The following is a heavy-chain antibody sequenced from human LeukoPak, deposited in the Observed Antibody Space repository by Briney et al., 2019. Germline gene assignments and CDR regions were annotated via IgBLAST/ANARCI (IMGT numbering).Heavy chain of an antibody. CDR1: GFTFDDYA. V-gene: IGHV3-9*01. Sequence: PGGSLRLSCAASGFTFDDYAMHWVRQAPGKGLEWVSGISWNSGSIGYADSVQGRFTISRDNAKNSLYLQMNSLRAEDTALYYCASEPVRGVLNDAFDIWGQGTMVTVSS. J-gene: IGHJ3*02. CDR2: ISWNSGSI. CDR3: ASEPVRGVLNDAFDI. D-gene: IGHD3-10*01.